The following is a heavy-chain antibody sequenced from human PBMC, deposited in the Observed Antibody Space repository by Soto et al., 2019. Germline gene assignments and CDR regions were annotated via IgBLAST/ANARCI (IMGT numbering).Heavy chain of an antibody. D-gene: IGHD6-13*01. CDR2: LSDSGGSI. J-gene: IGHJ4*02. Sequence: EVQLLESGGGLVQPGGSLRLSCTASGFTFTRHAMTWVRQAPGKGLEWVSGLSDSGGSIYYADSVKGRFTISRDNSMNMLYLQINTLRAEHTALYYGAKVSSSWYAGFFDLWGQGTLVTVSS. CDR3: AKVSSSWYAGFFDL. V-gene: IGHV3-23*01. CDR1: GFTFTRHA.